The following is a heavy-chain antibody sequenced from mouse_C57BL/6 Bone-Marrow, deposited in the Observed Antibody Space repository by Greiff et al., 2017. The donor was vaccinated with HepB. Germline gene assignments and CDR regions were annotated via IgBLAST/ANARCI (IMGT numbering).Heavy chain of an antibody. Sequence: QVQLQQPGAELVKPGASVKLSCKASGYTFTSYWMQWVKQRPGQGLEWIGEIDPSDSYTNYNQKFKGKATLTVDTSSSTAYMQLSSLTSEDSAVYYCARPHYYCIMDYWGQGTSVTVSS. CDR2: IDPSDSYT. CDR3: ARPHYYCIMDY. D-gene: IGHD1-2*01. CDR1: GYTFTSYW. V-gene: IGHV1-50*01. J-gene: IGHJ4*01.